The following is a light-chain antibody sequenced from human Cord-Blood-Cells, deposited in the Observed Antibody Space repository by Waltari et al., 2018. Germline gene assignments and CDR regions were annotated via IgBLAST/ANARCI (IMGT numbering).Light chain of an antibody. CDR2: EVS. CDR1: SSDVGGYNY. CDR3: SSYAGSNNVV. V-gene: IGLV2-8*01. Sequence: QSALTQPPSASGSPGQSVTIPCTGTSSDVGGYNYFTWYQQHPGKAPKPMIYEVSKRPSGVPDRFSGSKSGNTDSLTVSGLQAEDEADYYCSSYAGSNNVVFGGGTKLTVL. J-gene: IGLJ2*01.